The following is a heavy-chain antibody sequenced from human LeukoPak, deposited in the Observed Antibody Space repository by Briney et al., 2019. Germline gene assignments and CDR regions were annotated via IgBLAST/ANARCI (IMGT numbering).Heavy chain of an antibody. V-gene: IGHV3-20*04. CDR3: AGLWFEGKLFDY. CDR1: GFPFVDYG. D-gene: IGHD3-10*01. J-gene: IGHJ4*02. Sequence: AGGSLRLSCATSGFPFVDYGVSWVRRAPGKVLEWLCAINYNGAIIDYGDSVKGRFTISRDNAKHSLYLQMNSLRAEDPAVYYCAGLWFEGKLFDYWGEGTLVTVSS. CDR2: INYNGAII.